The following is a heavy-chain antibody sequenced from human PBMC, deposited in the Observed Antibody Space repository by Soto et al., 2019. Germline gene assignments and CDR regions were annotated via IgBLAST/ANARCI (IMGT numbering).Heavy chain of an antibody. CDR1: GGSISSYY. CDR3: ARGGSLTYFDY. V-gene: IGHV4-59*01. Sequence: SETLSLTCSVSGGSISSYYWSWIRQPPGKGLEWIGYIFYSGSTNYNPSLKSRVTISVDTSKSQFSLKLSSVTAADTAVYYCARGGSLTYFDYWGQGTLVTVSS. J-gene: IGHJ4*02. CDR2: IFYSGST.